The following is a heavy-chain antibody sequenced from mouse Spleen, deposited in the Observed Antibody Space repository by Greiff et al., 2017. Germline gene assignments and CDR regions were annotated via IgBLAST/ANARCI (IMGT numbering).Heavy chain of an antibody. V-gene: IGHV1-50*01. D-gene: IGHD1-1*01. CDR3: ARESYYGSSYRYFAV. J-gene: IGHJ1*01. CDR2: IDPSDSYT. Sequence: VQLQQPGAELVKPGASVKLSCKASGYTFTSYWMQWVKQRPGQGLEWIGEIDPSDSYTNYNQKFKGKATLTVDTSSSTAYMQLSSLTSEDSAVYYWARESYYGSSYRYFAVWGAGTTVTVSS. CDR1: GYTFTSYW.